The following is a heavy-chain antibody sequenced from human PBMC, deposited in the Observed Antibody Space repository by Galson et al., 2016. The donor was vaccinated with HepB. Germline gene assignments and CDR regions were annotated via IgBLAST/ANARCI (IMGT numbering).Heavy chain of an antibody. J-gene: IGHJ6*02. D-gene: IGHD3-10*01. V-gene: IGHV3-9*01. CDR3: ARYSGSGSNLMDYYYYYGMDV. CDR1: GFTFDDYA. CDR2: ISWNSGSI. Sequence: SLRLSCAASGFTFDDYAMHWVRQAPGKGLEWVSGISWNSGSIGYADSVKGRFTISRDNAKNSLYLQMNSLRAEDTALYYCARYSGSGSNLMDYYYYYGMDVWGQGTTVTVSS.